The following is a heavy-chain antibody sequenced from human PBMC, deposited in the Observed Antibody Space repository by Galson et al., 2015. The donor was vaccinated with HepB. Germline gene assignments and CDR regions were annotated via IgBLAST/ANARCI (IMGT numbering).Heavy chain of an antibody. V-gene: IGHV6-1*01. Sequence: CAISGDSVSSDTAAWNWIRQPPSRGLEWLGRTFYRSKWYSEYAVSVKSRITISPDTPKNQLSLQLNSVTPEDTAVYYCARVSKGFGYCTTTTCNAFNSWGQGTLVTVSS. CDR2: TFYRSKWYS. D-gene: IGHD2-8*01. J-gene: IGHJ4*02. CDR3: ARVSKGFGYCTTTTCNAFNS. CDR1: GDSVSSDTAA.